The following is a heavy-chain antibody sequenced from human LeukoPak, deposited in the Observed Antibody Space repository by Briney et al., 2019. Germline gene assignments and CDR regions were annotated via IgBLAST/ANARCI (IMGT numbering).Heavy chain of an antibody. V-gene: IGHV4-59*11. Sequence: SDTLSLTCTVSGGSLSGHFWSWFRRPPGKGLENIGYIHSSGSTNYNPSYKSRVTVSLEMSKNQFSLSLSPVTAADTAVYYCARDPGDTDWYNFDYWGQGTLVTVSS. CDR1: GGSLSGHF. J-gene: IGHJ4*02. CDR2: IHSSGST. D-gene: IGHD3-9*01. CDR3: ARDPGDTDWYNFDY.